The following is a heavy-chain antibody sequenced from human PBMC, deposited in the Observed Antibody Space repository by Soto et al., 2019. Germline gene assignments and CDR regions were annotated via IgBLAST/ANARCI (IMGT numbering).Heavy chain of an antibody. V-gene: IGHV1-46*03. CDR2: INPSGGYT. J-gene: IGHJ1*01. CDR3: ARAGGIVVETAPYEH. D-gene: IGHD2-21*02. CDR1: GYTFRSYY. Sequence: ASVKVSRKASGYTFRSYYINWVRPAPGQGLEWLGIINPSGGYTTYAQRFLGRVTMTSDTSTSTVHMELGSLTSEDRAVYYCARAGGIVVETAPYEHWGQGTLVTVS.